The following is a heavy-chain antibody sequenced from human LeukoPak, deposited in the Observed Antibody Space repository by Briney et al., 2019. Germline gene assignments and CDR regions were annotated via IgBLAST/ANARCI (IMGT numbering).Heavy chain of an antibody. D-gene: IGHD1-1*01. J-gene: IGHJ3*02. V-gene: IGHV1-69*06. Sequence: ASVKVSCKASGGTFSSYAISWVRQAPGQGLEWMGGIIPIFGTANYAQKFQGRVTITADKSTSTAYMELSSLRSEDTAVYYCARDGETGTTHKGYDAFVIWGQGTMVTVSS. CDR2: IIPIFGTA. CDR1: GGTFSSYA. CDR3: ARDGETGTTHKGYDAFVI.